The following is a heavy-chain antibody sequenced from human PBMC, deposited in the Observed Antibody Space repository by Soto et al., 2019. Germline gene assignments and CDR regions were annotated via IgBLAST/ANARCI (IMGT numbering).Heavy chain of an antibody. Sequence: ASVKVSCKASGYTFTSYGISWVRQAPGQGLEWMGWISAYNGNTNYAQKLQGRVTMTTDTSTSTAYMELRSLRSDDTAVYYCASGPGIAAAGYYYYYGMDVWGQGTTVTVSS. CDR1: GYTFTSYG. V-gene: IGHV1-18*01. CDR3: ASGPGIAAAGYYYYYGMDV. J-gene: IGHJ6*02. CDR2: ISAYNGNT. D-gene: IGHD6-13*01.